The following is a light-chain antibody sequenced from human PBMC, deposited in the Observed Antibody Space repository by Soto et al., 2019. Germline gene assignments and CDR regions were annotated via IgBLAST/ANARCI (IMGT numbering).Light chain of an antibody. V-gene: IGKV3-20*01. CDR1: QSVKSSY. CDR2: GES. J-gene: IGKJ2*01. Sequence: EIVLTQSPGTLSLSPGERATLSCRASQSVKSSYLAWYQQKPGQAPRLLIYGESSRATGIPDRFSGSGSGTDFTLTISRLEPEDFAVYYCQQYGSSLYTFGQGTKLEIK. CDR3: QQYGSSLYT.